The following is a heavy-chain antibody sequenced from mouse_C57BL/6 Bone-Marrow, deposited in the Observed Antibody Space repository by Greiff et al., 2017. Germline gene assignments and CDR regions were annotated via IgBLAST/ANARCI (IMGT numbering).Heavy chain of an antibody. Sequence: VQLKESGPELVKPGASVKIPCKASGYTFTDYNMDWVKQSHGKSLEWIGDINPNNGGTIYNQKFKGKATLTVDKSSSTAYMELRSLTSEDTAVYYCARSLSTTVVAPYWYFDVWGTGTTVTVSS. CDR1: GYTFTDYN. J-gene: IGHJ1*03. V-gene: IGHV1-18*01. D-gene: IGHD1-1*01. CDR3: ARSLSTTVVAPYWYFDV. CDR2: INPNNGGT.